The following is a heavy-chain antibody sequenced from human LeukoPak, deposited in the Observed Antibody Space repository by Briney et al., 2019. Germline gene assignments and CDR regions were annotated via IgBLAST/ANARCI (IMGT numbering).Heavy chain of an antibody. V-gene: IGHV4-34*01. CDR2: INHGGST. J-gene: IGHJ4*02. CDR1: GGSFSGHY. D-gene: IGHD2-2*01. CDR3: ARGSGPEYCSSTSCHFDF. Sequence: ETSETLSLTCAVYGGSFSGHYWSWIRQPPGKGLEWVGEINHGGSTNYNPSLKSRVTTSVDTSKNQFSLKLSSVTAADTAVYYCARGSGPEYCSSTSCHFDFWGQGTLVTVSS.